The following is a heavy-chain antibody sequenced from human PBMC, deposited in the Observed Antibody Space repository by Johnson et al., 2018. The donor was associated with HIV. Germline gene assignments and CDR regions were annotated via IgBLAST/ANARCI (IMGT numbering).Heavy chain of an antibody. D-gene: IGHD3-16*01. J-gene: IGHJ3*02. Sequence: VQLVESGGGVVQPGRSLRLSCAASGFTFSSYAMHWVRQAPGKGLEWVAVISYDGSNKYYADSVKGRLTMSRDNSKNTLYLQMNSLRPEDTAVYYCAREVYAHDAFDIWGQGTMVTVSS. V-gene: IGHV3-30-3*01. CDR3: AREVYAHDAFDI. CDR1: GFTFSSYA. CDR2: ISYDGSNK.